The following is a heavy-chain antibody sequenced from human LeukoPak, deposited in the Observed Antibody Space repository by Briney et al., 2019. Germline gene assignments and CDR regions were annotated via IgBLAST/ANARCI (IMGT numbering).Heavy chain of an antibody. CDR2: ISGSGGST. CDR3: ARDHQIAVAGFDY. V-gene: IGHV3-23*01. CDR1: GFTFSSYA. Sequence: PGGSLRLSCAASGFTFSSYAMSWVRQAPGKGLEWVSAISGSGGSTYYADSVKGRFTISRDNSKNTLYLQMNSLRAEDTAVYYCARDHQIAVAGFDYWGQGTLVTVSS. J-gene: IGHJ4*02. D-gene: IGHD6-19*01.